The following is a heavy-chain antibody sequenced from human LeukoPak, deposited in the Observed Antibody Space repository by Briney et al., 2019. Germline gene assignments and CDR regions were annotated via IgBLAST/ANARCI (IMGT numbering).Heavy chain of an antibody. CDR3: ARRASTDAFDI. V-gene: IGHV5-51*01. CDR2: IYPGDSDT. J-gene: IGHJ3*02. CDR1: GYSFTSYW. Sequence: GESPKISCKGTGYSFTSYWIGWVRQMPGKGLEWMGIIYPGDSDTRYSPSFQGQVTISADKSISTAYLQWSSLKASDTAMYYCARRASTDAFDIWGQGTMVTVSS. D-gene: IGHD5/OR15-5a*01.